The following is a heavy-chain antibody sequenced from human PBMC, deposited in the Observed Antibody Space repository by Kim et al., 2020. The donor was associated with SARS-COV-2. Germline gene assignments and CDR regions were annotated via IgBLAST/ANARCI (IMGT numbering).Heavy chain of an antibody. CDR3: VRGPQYDDFRSGFGFYYMDV. Sequence: SETLSLICTVSGGFFHNYYWSWIRQPPGKGLEYIGYIYHNGNTNYNPSLQSRVTISMDTSKTQFSLKLRSVTAADTAVYYCVRGPQYDDFRSGFGFYYMDVWGRGSTVIVSS. CDR2: IYHNGNT. J-gene: IGHJ6*03. CDR1: GGFFHNYY. D-gene: IGHD3-3*01. V-gene: IGHV4-59*01.